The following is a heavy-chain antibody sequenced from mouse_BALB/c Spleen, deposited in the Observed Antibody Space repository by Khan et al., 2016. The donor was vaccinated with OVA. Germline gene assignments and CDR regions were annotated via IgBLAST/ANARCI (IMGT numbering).Heavy chain of an antibody. Sequence: VQLQQSGAEVMKPGASVKISCKATGYTFSSYWIEWVKQRPGHGLEWIGEILPGSGSTNYNEKFKGKATFTADTSSNAAYMQLSSLTSEDSAVYYCARTTYYFDYWGQGTTLTVSS. CDR2: ILPGSGST. CDR3: ARTTYYFDY. CDR1: GYTFSSYW. V-gene: IGHV1-9*01. J-gene: IGHJ2*01.